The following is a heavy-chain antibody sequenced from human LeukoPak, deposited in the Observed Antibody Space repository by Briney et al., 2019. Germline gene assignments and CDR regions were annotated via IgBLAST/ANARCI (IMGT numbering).Heavy chain of an antibody. CDR3: AKDGANWGFDY. V-gene: IGHV3-30*02. CDR2: MRYDGSY. D-gene: IGHD7-27*01. CDR1: GFTFSSYG. Sequence: GGSLRLSCEASGFTFSSYGIHWVRQAPGKGLEWVAFMRYDGSYHYGDSMKGRFTISRDSSKNTLYLHMNNLRPEDTAVYYCAKDGANWGFDYWGQGTLVTVSS. J-gene: IGHJ4*02.